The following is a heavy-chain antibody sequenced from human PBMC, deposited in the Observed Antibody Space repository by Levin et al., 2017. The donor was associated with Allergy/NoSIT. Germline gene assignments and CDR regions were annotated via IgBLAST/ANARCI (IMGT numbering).Heavy chain of an antibody. CDR1: GGSTSSSGNY. Sequence: SETLSLTCSVSGGSTSSSGNYWGWIRQPPGRGLEYIGNIYYSGSTYYNPSLKSRVTISVDTSKNQFSLKLTSVTAADTAVYYCAGDRYGYGYFDYWGQGTLVTVSS. D-gene: IGHD5-18*01. CDR2: IYYSGST. J-gene: IGHJ4*02. V-gene: IGHV4-39*07. CDR3: AGDRYGYGYFDY.